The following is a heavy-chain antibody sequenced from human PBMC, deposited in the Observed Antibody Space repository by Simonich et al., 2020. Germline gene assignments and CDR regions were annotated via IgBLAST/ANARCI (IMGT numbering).Heavy chain of an antibody. J-gene: IGHJ3*02. CDR1: GFTFSSYS. CDR3: AREIEAGNAFDI. Sequence: EVQLVESGGGLVKPGGSLRLSCAASGFTFSSYSMNWVRQAPGKGLAWVSSISSSSSYIYYADSVKGRFTISRDNAKNSLYLQMNSLRAEDTAVYYCAREIEAGNAFDIWGQGTMVTVSS. CDR2: ISSSSSYI. V-gene: IGHV3-21*01.